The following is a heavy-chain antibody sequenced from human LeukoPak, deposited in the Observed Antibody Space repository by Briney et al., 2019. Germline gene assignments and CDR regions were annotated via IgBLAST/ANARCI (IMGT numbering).Heavy chain of an antibody. Sequence: SETLSLTCAVYGGSFSGYYWSWIRQPPGKGLEWIGEINHSGSTNYNPSLKSRVTISVHTSKNQFSLKLSSVTAADTAVYYCARSLVVGATYPYHWGQGTLVTVSS. J-gene: IGHJ5*02. CDR2: INHSGST. CDR3: ARSLVVGATYPYH. CDR1: GGSFSGYY. D-gene: IGHD1-26*01. V-gene: IGHV4-34*01.